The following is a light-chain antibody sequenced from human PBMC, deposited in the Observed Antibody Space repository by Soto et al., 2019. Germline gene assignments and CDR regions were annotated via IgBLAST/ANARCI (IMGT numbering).Light chain of an antibody. V-gene: IGKV1-5*03. J-gene: IGKJ2*02. CDR2: KSS. CDR1: QSINSW. CDR3: QQYNGYSGT. Sequence: DTQMTQSPSTLSASVGDRVTITCRASQSINSWLAWYQQKPGKDPKLLIYKSSNLESGVPSRFSGSASGTEFTLTISSLQPDDLATYYCQQYNGYSGTVGQGTKLEIK.